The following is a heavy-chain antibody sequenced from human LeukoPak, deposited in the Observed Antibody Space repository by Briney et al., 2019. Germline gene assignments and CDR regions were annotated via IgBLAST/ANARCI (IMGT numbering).Heavy chain of an antibody. D-gene: IGHD3-10*01. V-gene: IGHV4-34*12. Sequence: SETLSLTCGVFGGSFSGYYWSWIRQPPGKGLEWIGEIIHSGSTNYNPSLKSRGTISVDTSKNQFSLKLASVTAADTAVYYCARSRVSYGSGSYGNWFDPWVQGILVTVSS. J-gene: IGHJ5*02. CDR2: IIHSGST. CDR3: ARSRVSYGSGSYGNWFDP. CDR1: GGSFSGYY.